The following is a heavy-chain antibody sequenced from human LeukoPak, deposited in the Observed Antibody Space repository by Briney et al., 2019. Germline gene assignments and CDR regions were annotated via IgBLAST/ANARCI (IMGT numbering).Heavy chain of an antibody. J-gene: IGHJ3*02. CDR3: AREATQATVTTNSDAFDN. CDR2: IYYSGST. D-gene: IGHD4-17*01. Sequence: SETLSLTCTVSGGSISSGGYYWRWIRQHPGKGLEWIVYIYYSGSTYYNPSLKSRVTISVDTSKNQFSLKLSSVTAADTAVYYCAREATQATVTTNSDAFDNWGQGTMVTVSS. V-gene: IGHV4-30-4*08. CDR1: GGSISSGGYY.